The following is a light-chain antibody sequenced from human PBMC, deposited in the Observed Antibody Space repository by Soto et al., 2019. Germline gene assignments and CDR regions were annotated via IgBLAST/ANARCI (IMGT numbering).Light chain of an antibody. CDR3: QQYYSTLLT. CDR1: QSVLYSSNNKNY. Sequence: DILMTQSPDSLAVSLGERATINCKSSQSVLYSSNNKNYLAWYQHKPGQPPKLPIYWASTRESGVPDRFSGSGSGTDFTLTISSLQAEDVAVYYCQQYYSTLLTFGGGTKVDIK. J-gene: IGKJ4*01. V-gene: IGKV4-1*01. CDR2: WAS.